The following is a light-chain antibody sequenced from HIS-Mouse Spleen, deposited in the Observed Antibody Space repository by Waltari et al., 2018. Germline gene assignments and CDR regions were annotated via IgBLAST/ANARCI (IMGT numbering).Light chain of an antibody. Sequence: SYELTQPPSVSVSPGQTASITCSGDTWGDKYPSWNQQKPGQSPVMVIYQDSKRPSGIPERFSGSNSGNTATLTISGTQAMDEADYYCQAWDSSTAVFGGGTKLTVL. CDR1: TWGDKY. CDR2: QDS. CDR3: QAWDSSTAV. J-gene: IGLJ2*01. V-gene: IGLV3-1*01.